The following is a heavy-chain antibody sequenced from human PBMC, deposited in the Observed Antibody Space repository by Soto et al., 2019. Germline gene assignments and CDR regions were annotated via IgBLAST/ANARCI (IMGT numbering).Heavy chain of an antibody. Sequence: QVQLVQSGAEVKKPGASVKVSCKASGYTFTSYGISWVRQAPGQGLEWMGWSSAYNGNTNYAEKLQGRVTMTTDTSTSTAYMELRRLRSDDTAVYYCARFHLGLIHYYCYLDVWGKGTTVTVSS. J-gene: IGHJ6*03. CDR2: SSAYNGNT. CDR1: GYTFTSYG. CDR3: ARFHLGLIHYYCYLDV. V-gene: IGHV1-18*01. D-gene: IGHD7-27*01.